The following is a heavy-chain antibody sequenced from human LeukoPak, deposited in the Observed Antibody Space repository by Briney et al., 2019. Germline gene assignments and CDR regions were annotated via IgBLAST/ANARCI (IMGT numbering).Heavy chain of an antibody. J-gene: IGHJ1*01. Sequence: ASVKVSCKASGYTFTGYYMHWVRQAPGQGLEWMGWINPNSGGTNYAQMFQGRVTMTRDTSISTAYMELSRLRSDDTAVYYCARGPLYCSGGSCRKLEYFQHWGQGTLVTVSS. CDR3: ARGPLYCSGGSCRKLEYFQH. CDR1: GYTFTGYY. V-gene: IGHV1-2*02. D-gene: IGHD2-15*01. CDR2: INPNSGGT.